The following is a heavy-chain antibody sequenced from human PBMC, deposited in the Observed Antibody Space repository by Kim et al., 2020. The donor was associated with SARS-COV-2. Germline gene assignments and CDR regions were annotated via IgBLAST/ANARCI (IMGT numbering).Heavy chain of an antibody. D-gene: IGHD1-26*01. V-gene: IGHV3-48*03. CDR2: ISSSGSTI. Sequence: GGSLRLSCAASGFTFSSYEMNWVRQAPGKGLEWVSYISSSGSTIYYADSVKGRFTISRDNAKNSLYLQMNSLRAEDTAVYYCARGRGSYGDFDYWGQGTLVTVSS. CDR3: ARGRGSYGDFDY. CDR1: GFTFSSYE. J-gene: IGHJ4*02.